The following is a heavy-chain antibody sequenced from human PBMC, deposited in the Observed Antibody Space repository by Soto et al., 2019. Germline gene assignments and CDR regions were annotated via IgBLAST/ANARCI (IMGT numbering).Heavy chain of an antibody. D-gene: IGHD4-4*01. CDR2: INHSGST. V-gene: IGHV4-34*01. CDR3: ARVQRRSNLPDY. CDR1: GGSFSGYY. J-gene: IGHJ4*02. Sequence: QVQLQQWGAGLLKPSETLSLTCAVYGGSFSGYYWCWIRQPPGKGLEWIGEINHSGSTNYNPSLKSRVTISVDTSKNQFSLKLGSVTAADTAVYYCARVQRRSNLPDYWGQGTLVTVSS.